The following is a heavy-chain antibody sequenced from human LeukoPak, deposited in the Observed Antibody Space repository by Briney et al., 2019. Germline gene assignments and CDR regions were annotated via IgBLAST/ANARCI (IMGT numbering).Heavy chain of an antibody. J-gene: IGHJ6*03. D-gene: IGHD3-16*02. Sequence: PGGSLRLSCAASGFTFSIYWMSWVRQAPGKGLEWVANINQDGSQKYYVDSVKGRFTISRDNAKNSFFLQMSSLRAEDTAVYYCARGRLPLGNYMDVWGKGTTVTVSS. CDR2: INQDGSQK. CDR3: ARGRLPLGNYMDV. V-gene: IGHV3-7*01. CDR1: GFTFSIYW.